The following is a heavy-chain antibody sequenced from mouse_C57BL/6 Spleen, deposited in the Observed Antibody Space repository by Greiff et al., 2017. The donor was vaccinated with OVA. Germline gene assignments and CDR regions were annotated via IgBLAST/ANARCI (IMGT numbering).Heavy chain of an antibody. CDR2: ISYDGSN. CDR3: ARDRTTVREFDY. Sequence: EVQLQESGPGLVKPSQSLSLTCSVTGYSITSGYYWNWIRQFPGNKLEWMGYISYDGSNNYNPSLKNRISITRDTSKNQFFLKLNSVTTEDTATYYCARDRTTVREFDYWGQGTTLTVSS. D-gene: IGHD1-1*01. CDR1: GYSITSGYY. V-gene: IGHV3-6*01. J-gene: IGHJ2*01.